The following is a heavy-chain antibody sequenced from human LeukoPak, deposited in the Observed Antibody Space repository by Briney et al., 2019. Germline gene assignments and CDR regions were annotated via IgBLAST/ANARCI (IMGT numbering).Heavy chain of an antibody. J-gene: IGHJ4*02. Sequence: GGSLRLSCAASGFTFSDYNMNCVRQAPGKGREWISYISDSGSSTYYADSVRGRFTISRDNAKKSLYLQMNSLRDEDTAVYYCTFVGTSTTVYWGQGTLVTVSS. CDR2: ISDSGSST. CDR3: TFVGTSTTVY. D-gene: IGHD1-26*01. V-gene: IGHV3-48*02. CDR1: GFTFSDYN.